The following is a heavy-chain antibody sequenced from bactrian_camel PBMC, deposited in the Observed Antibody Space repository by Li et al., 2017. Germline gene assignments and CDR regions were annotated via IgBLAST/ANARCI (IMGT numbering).Heavy chain of an antibody. V-gene: IGHV3S53*01. CDR2: ILSGA. Sequence: VQLVESGGGSVQAGGSLRLSCAAPGYIYSPNCMGWFRQAPGKEREGVAGILSGASYHDSVKGRFTISRDNAKNTVYLQMNSLKPEVTAMYYCAAGDSFSRTWSHAAGYKYWGQGTQVTVS. D-gene: IGHD6*01. CDR1: GYIYSPNC. CDR3: AAGDSFSRTWSHAAGYKY. J-gene: IGHJ4*01.